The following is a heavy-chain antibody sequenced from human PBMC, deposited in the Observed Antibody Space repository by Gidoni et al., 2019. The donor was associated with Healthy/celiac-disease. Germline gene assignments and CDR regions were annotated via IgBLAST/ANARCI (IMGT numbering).Heavy chain of an antibody. CDR3: ARLTTMIVVVPRKNAFDI. Sequence: QVQLVESGGGVVQPGRSLRLSCAASGFTFSSYAMHWVRQAPGKGLEWVAVISYDGSNKYYADSVKGRFTISRDNSKNTLYLQMNSLRAEDTAVYYCARLTTMIVVVPRKNAFDIWGQGTMVTVSS. D-gene: IGHD3-22*01. J-gene: IGHJ3*02. CDR1: GFTFSSYA. V-gene: IGHV3-30*04. CDR2: ISYDGSNK.